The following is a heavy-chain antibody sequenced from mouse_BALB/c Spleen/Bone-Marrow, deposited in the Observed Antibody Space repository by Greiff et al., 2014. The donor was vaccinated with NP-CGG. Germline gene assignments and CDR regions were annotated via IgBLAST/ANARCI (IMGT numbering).Heavy chain of an antibody. CDR3: ARDKNYGSYWYFDV. CDR1: GFTFTDYY. Sequence: DVKLQESGGGLVQPGGSLRLSCATSGFTFTDYYMSWVRQPPGKALEWLGFIRNKANGYTTEYSASVKGRFTISRDNSQSILYLQMNTLRAEDSATYYCARDKNYGSYWYFDVWGAGTTVTVSP. CDR2: IRNKANGYTT. V-gene: IGHV7-3*02. J-gene: IGHJ1*01. D-gene: IGHD2-1*01.